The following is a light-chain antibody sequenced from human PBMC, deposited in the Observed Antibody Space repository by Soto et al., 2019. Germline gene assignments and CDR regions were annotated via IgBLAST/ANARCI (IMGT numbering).Light chain of an antibody. CDR1: QSVSIN. CDR3: QHYNNWPPWT. J-gene: IGKJ1*01. V-gene: IGKV3-15*01. Sequence: EIVMTQSPATLSVSPGGRATLSCRSSQSVSINLAWYQQRPGQAPRLLIYGASTRATGIPARFRGSGSGTEFTLTISTLQSEDFAIYYCQHYNNWPPWTFGQGTKVDIK. CDR2: GAS.